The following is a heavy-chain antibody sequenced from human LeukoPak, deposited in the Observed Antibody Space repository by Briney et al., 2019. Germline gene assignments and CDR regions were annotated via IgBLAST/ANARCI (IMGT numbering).Heavy chain of an antibody. J-gene: IGHJ5*02. CDR1: GYTLTELS. V-gene: IGHV1-24*01. Sequence: ASVKVSCKVSGYTLTELSMHWVRQAPGKGLEWMGGFDPEDGETIYAQKFQGRVTMTEDTSTDTAYMELSSLRSEDTAMYYCATKGADGDWFDPWGQGTLVTVSS. CDR3: ATKGADGDWFDP. D-gene: IGHD4-17*01. CDR2: FDPEDGET.